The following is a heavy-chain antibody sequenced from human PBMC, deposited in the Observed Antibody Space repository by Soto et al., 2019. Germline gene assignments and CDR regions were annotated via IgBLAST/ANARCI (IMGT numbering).Heavy chain of an antibody. CDR3: ARGQRYYYNWFDP. CDR1: GGSFSGYY. CDR2: INHSGST. Sequence: SETLSLTCAVYGGSFSGYYWSWIRQPPGKGLEWIGEINHSGSTNYNPSLKSRVTISVETSKNQFSLKLSSVTAADTAVYYCARGQRYYYNWFDPWGQGTLVTVSS. V-gene: IGHV4-34*01. D-gene: IGHD1-26*01. J-gene: IGHJ5*02.